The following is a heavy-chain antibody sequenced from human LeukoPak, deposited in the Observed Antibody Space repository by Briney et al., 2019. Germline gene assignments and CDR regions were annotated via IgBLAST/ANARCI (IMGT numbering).Heavy chain of an antibody. CDR3: ARAPPLKYCSSTSCYPNWFDP. V-gene: IGHV3-21*01. CDR1: GFTFSSYS. J-gene: IGHJ5*02. D-gene: IGHD2-2*01. Sequence: KSGGSLRLSCAASGFTFSSYSMNWVRQAPGKGLEWVSSISSSSSYIYYADSVKGRFTISRDNAKNSLYLQMNSLRAEDTAVYYCARAPPLKYCSSTSCYPNWFDPWGQGTLVTVSS. CDR2: ISSSSSYI.